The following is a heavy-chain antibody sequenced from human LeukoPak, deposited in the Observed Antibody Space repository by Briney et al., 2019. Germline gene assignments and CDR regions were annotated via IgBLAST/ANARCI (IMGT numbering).Heavy chain of an antibody. CDR2: ISSSGSTI. Sequence: GGSLRLSCAASVFTFRRYEMNWVPQAPGKGLEWVSYISSSGSTIYYADSVKGRFTISRDNAKNSLYLQMNSLRAEDTAVYYCARDGRITMVRGVIITKNDYWGQGTLVTVSS. CDR3: ARDGRITMVRGVIITKNDY. J-gene: IGHJ4*02. CDR1: VFTFRRYE. D-gene: IGHD3-10*01. V-gene: IGHV3-48*03.